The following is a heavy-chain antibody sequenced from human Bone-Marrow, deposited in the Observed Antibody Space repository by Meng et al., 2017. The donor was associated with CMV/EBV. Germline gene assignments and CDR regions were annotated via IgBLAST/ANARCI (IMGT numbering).Heavy chain of an antibody. V-gene: IGHV3-7*01. Sequence: GGSLRLSCAASGFTFSSYWMSWVRQAPGKGLEWVATVKPDGSEEFYVGSVKGRFTISRDNAKNSLYLQMNSLRAEDTSVYYCATDDGSYWGQGTLVTVSS. CDR3: ATDDGSY. CDR1: GFTFSSYW. D-gene: IGHD2-2*03. J-gene: IGHJ4*02. CDR2: VKPDGSEE.